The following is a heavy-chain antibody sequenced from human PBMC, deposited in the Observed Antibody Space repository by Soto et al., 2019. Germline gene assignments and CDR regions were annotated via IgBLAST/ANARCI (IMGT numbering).Heavy chain of an antibody. V-gene: IGHV1-8*01. Sequence: QVQLEQSGAEVKTPGASVKVSCKASGYTITDYDINWVRQAPGQGLEWVGRMNPNSGRTDYAQKFQARVTMTRDTSITTAHLELSSLGYEDTALFYCSTWGRSGWYIGFFWGQGTLVTVAS. CDR1: GYTITDYD. J-gene: IGHJ4*02. CDR2: MNPNSGRT. D-gene: IGHD6-13*01. CDR3: STWGRSGWYIGFF.